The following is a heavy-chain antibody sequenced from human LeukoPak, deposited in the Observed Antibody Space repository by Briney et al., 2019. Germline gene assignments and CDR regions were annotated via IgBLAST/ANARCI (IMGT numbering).Heavy chain of an antibody. V-gene: IGHV5-51*01. CDR1: GYSFTTFW. D-gene: IGHD2-8*02. CDR2: IYPRDSDT. Sequence: GESLKISCKASGYSFTTFWIGWLRQIPGQCLEWMAIIYPRDSDTRYSPSFEGHVTISADQPTTSVYLQWSSLRASAPPLSYRARHLTSAGGCCSLDPWGQGTLVTVSS. J-gene: IGHJ5*02. CDR3: ARHLTSAGGCCSLDP.